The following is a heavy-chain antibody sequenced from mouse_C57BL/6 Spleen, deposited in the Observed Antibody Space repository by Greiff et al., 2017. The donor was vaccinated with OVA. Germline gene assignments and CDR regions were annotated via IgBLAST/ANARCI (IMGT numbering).Heavy chain of an antibody. Sequence: QVQLQQPGAELVRPGSSVKLSCKASGYTFTSYWMHWVKQRPIQGLEWIGNIDPSDSETHYNQKFKDKATLTVDKSSSTAYMQLSSLTSEDSAVYYSAGSLITTVVAEGFAYWGQGTLVTVSA. D-gene: IGHD1-1*01. J-gene: IGHJ3*01. CDR1: GYTFTSYW. CDR3: AGSLITTVVAEGFAY. V-gene: IGHV1-52*01. CDR2: IDPSDSET.